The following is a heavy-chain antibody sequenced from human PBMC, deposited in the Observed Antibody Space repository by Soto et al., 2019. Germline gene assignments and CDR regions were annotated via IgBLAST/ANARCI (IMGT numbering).Heavy chain of an antibody. CDR2: MNPNTGNT. CDR3: ARHPEGPLLGFDY. D-gene: IGHD3-10*01. J-gene: IGHJ4*02. Sequence: QVQLVQSGAEVKKPGASVKVSCKSSGYTFSNYDVNWVRQAPGQGLEWMGWMNPNTGNTGYAQNFQGRITMTGDTSTSTGYMELSGLRSGDTAVYYCARHPEGPLLGFDYWGQGTLVIVSS. CDR1: GYTFSNYD. V-gene: IGHV1-8*01.